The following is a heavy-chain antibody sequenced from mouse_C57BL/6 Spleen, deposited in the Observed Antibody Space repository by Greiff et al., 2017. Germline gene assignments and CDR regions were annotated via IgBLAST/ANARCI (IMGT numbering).Heavy chain of an antibody. Sequence: EVQVVESGGGLVQPGGSLKLSCAASGFTFSDYYMYWVRQTPEKRLEWVAYISNGGGSTYYPDTVKGRFTISRDNAKNTLYLQMSRLKSEDTAMYYCARQAYYYGSSYPFAYWGQGTLVTVSA. J-gene: IGHJ3*01. CDR1: GFTFSDYY. CDR2: ISNGGGST. CDR3: ARQAYYYGSSYPFAY. D-gene: IGHD1-1*01. V-gene: IGHV5-12*01.